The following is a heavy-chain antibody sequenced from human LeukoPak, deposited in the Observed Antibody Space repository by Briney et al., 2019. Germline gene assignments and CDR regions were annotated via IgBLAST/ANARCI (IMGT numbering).Heavy chain of an antibody. J-gene: IGHJ6*04. CDR3: ARGAYYYGSGSAVSSGMDA. Sequence: SETLSLTCAVYGGSFSGYYWSWIRQPPGRGLECMGEINHSGSTNYNPSLTSRVTISVDTSKNQFSLTLSSVTAADTAVYYCARGAYYYGSGSAVSSGMDAWGKGTTVTVSS. D-gene: IGHD3-10*01. CDR2: INHSGST. V-gene: IGHV4-34*01. CDR1: GGSFSGYY.